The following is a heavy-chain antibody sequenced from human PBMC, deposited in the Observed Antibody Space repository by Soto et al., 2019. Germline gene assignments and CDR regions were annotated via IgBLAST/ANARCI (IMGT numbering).Heavy chain of an antibody. J-gene: IGHJ6*02. D-gene: IGHD2-2*01. Sequence: QVQLQESGPGLVKPSQTLSLTCTVSGGSISSGGYYWSWIRQHPGKGREWIGCSYYSGSTYYNPCLTSRVTISVDPSKNQFSLKLSSVTAADTAVYYCARSDCSSTSCYAGPGGPYVWGPGTTVTVSS. CDR3: ARSDCSSTSCYAGPGGPYV. CDR1: GGSISSGGYY. CDR2: SYYSGST. V-gene: IGHV4-31*03.